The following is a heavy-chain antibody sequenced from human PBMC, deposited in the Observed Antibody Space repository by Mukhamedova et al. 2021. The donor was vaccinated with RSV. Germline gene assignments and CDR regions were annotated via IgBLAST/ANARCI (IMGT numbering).Heavy chain of an antibody. V-gene: IGHV4-4*02. Sequence: GETYHSGSTNYNPSLKSRVTMSVDKSKNHFSLRLNSVTAADTAVYYFAPVSGGCSSTSCFISDWGQGTLVTVSS. J-gene: IGHJ4*02. CDR2: TYHSGST. CDR3: APVSGGCSSTSCFISD. D-gene: IGHD2-2*01.